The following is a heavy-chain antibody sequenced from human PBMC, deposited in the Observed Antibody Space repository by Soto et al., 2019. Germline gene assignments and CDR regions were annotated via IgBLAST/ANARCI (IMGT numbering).Heavy chain of an antibody. D-gene: IGHD2-15*01. CDR1: GGSISSDY. Sequence: SETLSLTCTFSGGSISSDYWSWIRQPPGKGLEWIGNIHHSGSTYYDPSLKSRVTISVDTSKSQFSLSLSSVTAADTAVYYCARRHRLDSDRGGYYYYGFDVWGQGTTVTVSS. J-gene: IGHJ6*02. V-gene: IGHV4-59*08. CDR3: ARRHRLDSDRGGYYYYGFDV. CDR2: IHHSGST.